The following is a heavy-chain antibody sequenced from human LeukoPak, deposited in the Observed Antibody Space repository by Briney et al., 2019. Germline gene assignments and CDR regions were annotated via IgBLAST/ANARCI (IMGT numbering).Heavy chain of an antibody. CDR3: AKEGDIVVVPAANPDY. CDR1: GFTFSSYA. D-gene: IGHD2-2*01. V-gene: IGHV3-23*01. Sequence: GGSLRLSCAASGFTFSSYAMSWVRQAPGQGLGWVSAISGSGSSTYYADSVKGRLTTSRDNSKNTLYLQMNSLRAEDTAVYYCAKEGDIVVVPAANPDYWGQGTLVTVSS. J-gene: IGHJ4*02. CDR2: ISGSGSST.